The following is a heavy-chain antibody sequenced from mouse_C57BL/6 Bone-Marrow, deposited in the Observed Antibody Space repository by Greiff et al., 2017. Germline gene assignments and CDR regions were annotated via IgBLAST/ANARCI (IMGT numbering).Heavy chain of an antibody. CDR3: ASSRLISFAY. V-gene: IGHV1-50*01. Sequence: QVQLQQPGAELVKPGASVKLSCKASGYTFTSYWMQWVKQRPGQGLEWNGEIAPSDSYTNYTQKFKGKATLTVDTSSSTAYMQLSSLTSEDSAVYYCASSRLISFAYWGQGTLVTVSA. J-gene: IGHJ3*01. D-gene: IGHD1-3*01. CDR2: IAPSDSYT. CDR1: GYTFTSYW.